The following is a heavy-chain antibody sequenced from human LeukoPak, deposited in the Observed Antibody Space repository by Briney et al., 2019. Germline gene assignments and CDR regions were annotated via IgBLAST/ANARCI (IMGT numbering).Heavy chain of an antibody. Sequence: GGSLRLSCAASGFTFSSYAMHWVRQAPGKGLEWVAVISYDGSNKYYADSVKGRFTISRDNSKNTLYLQMNSLRAEDTAVYYCVRDLRDYYGSGSYDYWGQGTLVTVSS. V-gene: IGHV3-30-3*01. CDR2: ISYDGSNK. CDR3: VRDLRDYYGSGSYDY. CDR1: GFTFSSYA. D-gene: IGHD3-10*01. J-gene: IGHJ4*02.